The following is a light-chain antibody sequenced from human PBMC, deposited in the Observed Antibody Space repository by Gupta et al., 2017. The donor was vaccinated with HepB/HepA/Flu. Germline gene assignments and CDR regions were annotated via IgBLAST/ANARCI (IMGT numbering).Light chain of an antibody. J-gene: IGKJ4*01. V-gene: IGKV4-1*01. Sequence: DLVMTQSPDSLAVSLGEGATINCKSSQSVLYSSNNKNYLAWYQQQAGQTPKLLIDWASTPESGLPDRFSGSASGTDMTLTISIRPAEDVAVYCCQREDGTPLTFGGGTKVEIK. CDR1: QSVLYSSNNKNY. CDR2: WAS. CDR3: QREDGTPLT.